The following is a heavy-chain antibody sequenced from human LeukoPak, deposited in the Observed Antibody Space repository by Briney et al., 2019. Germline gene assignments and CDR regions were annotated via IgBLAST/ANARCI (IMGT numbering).Heavy chain of an antibody. Sequence: GGSLTLSCAASGFTFSSYSMNWVRQAPGKGLEWVSSISSSSSYIYYADSVKGRFTLSRDNAKNSLYLQMNSLRAEDTAVYYCARRAWDFDWLLLPYYYYYGMDVWGQGTTVTVSS. CDR2: ISSSSSYI. CDR1: GFTFSSYS. V-gene: IGHV3-21*01. CDR3: ARRAWDFDWLLLPYYYYYGMDV. J-gene: IGHJ6*02. D-gene: IGHD3-9*01.